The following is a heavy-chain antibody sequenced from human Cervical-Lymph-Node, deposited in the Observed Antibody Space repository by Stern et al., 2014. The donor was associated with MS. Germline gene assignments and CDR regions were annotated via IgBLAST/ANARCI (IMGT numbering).Heavy chain of an antibody. CDR2: VNPVGCDA. V-gene: IGHV5-51*01. J-gene: IGHJ4*02. Sequence: EVQLVESGAEVKQPGESLQLSCKGSGYSFSSYWIAWVRHTPGKCLECFWIVNPVGCDAGYNPAFRGQVAISADTSTRTAYLHWNSLRASDTALYFCARQRTPRVVVSPTDYWGQGTLVTVSS. CDR1: GYSFSSYW. D-gene: IGHD2-21*01. CDR3: ARQRTPRVVVSPTDY.